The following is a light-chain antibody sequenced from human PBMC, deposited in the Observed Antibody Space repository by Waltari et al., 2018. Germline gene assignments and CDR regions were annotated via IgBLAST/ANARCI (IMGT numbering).Light chain of an antibody. CDR1: QSVGSN. CDR2: GAS. V-gene: IGKV3-15*01. J-gene: IGKJ1*01. Sequence: EIVMTQSPATLSVSPGERATLSCRASQSVGSNVGWYQQKPGQAPRLLIYGASTRATGVPARFSGSGSGTEFTLTISSLQSEDFAVYYCQQYNNWPQTFGQGNKVEIK. CDR3: QQYNNWPQT.